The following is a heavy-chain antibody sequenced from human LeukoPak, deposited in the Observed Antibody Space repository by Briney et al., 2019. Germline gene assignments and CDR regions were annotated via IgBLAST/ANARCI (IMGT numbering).Heavy chain of an antibody. D-gene: IGHD2-2*01. Sequence: ASVKVSCKASGYTFTSYGISRVRQAPGQGLEWMGWISAYNGNTNYAQKLQGRVTMTTDTSTSTAYTELRSLRSDDTAVYYCASHYCSSTSCYADYGMDVWGKGTTVTVSS. CDR1: GYTFTSYG. V-gene: IGHV1-18*04. CDR3: ASHYCSSTSCYADYGMDV. J-gene: IGHJ6*04. CDR2: ISAYNGNT.